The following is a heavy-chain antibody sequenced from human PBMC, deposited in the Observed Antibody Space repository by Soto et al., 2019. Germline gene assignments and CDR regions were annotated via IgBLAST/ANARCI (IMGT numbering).Heavy chain of an antibody. Sequence: QAQLVQSGAEVKKPGASVKVSCRASGYTFTSYGFSWVRQAPGQGLEWMGWISAYNGNTNYAQKLQGRVTMTTDTSTSTAYMELRGLRSYATAVYYYARDHASSCYWGVDSGMNAWGQGTTVTVS. CDR3: ARDHASSCYWGVDSGMNA. D-gene: IGHD2-15*01. CDR1: GYTFTSYG. J-gene: IGHJ6*02. V-gene: IGHV1-18*01. CDR2: ISAYNGNT.